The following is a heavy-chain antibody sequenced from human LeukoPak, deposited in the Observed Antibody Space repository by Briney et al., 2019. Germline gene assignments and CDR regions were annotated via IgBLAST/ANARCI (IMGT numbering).Heavy chain of an antibody. CDR3: AKDKTGTYYFDY. CDR2: ISSSGSTI. J-gene: IGHJ4*02. Sequence: GGSLRLSCAASGFTFSSYEMNWVRQAPGKGLEWVSYISSSGSTIYYADSVKGRFTISRDNSKNTLYLQMNSLRVEDTAVYYCAKDKTGTYYFDYWGQGTLVTVSS. CDR1: GFTFSSYE. V-gene: IGHV3-48*03. D-gene: IGHD3-9*01.